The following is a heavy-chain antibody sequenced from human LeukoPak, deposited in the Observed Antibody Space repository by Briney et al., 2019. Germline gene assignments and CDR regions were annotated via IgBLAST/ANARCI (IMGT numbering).Heavy chain of an antibody. J-gene: IGHJ4*02. CDR2: IHHSGGT. D-gene: IGHD3-10*01. Sequence: PSETLSLTCAVYGESMIGHYWTWIRQPPGNRLEWIGEIHHSGGTNSNPSLKNRLTMSIDMSKNQFSLKLKSVTAADTAVYYCARATASGSGRAYDHWAQGNLVPVSS. CDR3: ARATASGSGRAYDH. CDR1: GESMIGHY. V-gene: IGHV4-34*01.